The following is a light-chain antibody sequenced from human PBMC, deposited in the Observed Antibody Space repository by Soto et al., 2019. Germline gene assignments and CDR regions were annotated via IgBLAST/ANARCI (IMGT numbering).Light chain of an antibody. V-gene: IGLV4-69*01. Sequence: QPVLTQSPSASASLGASVKLTCTLSSGHSSYAIAWHQQQPEKGPRYLMKLNSDGSHSKGDGIPDRFSGSSSGAEHYLTISSLQSEDEADYYSQTWGTGIGVFGGGTKPTVL. CDR2: LNSDGSH. CDR3: QTWGTGIGV. J-gene: IGLJ2*01. CDR1: SGHSSYA.